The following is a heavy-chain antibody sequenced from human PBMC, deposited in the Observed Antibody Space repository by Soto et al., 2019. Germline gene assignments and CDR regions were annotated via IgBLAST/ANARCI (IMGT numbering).Heavy chain of an antibody. CDR3: AKDLRTTISDYGMDV. CDR2: ISYDETNE. CDR1: GFTFGSHG. V-gene: IGHV3-30*18. J-gene: IGHJ6*02. Sequence: QVQLVESGGGLVQPGGSLRLTCVASGFTFGSHGMHWVRQAPGKGLEWVAVISYDETNEHYVDSGKGRFTISRDNSKSILYLQMNRLRPEDTAVYKCAKDLRTTISDYGMDVWGQGTTVTVSS.